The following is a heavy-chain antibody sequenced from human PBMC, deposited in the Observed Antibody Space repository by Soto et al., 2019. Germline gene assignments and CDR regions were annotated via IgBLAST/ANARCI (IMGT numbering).Heavy chain of an antibody. V-gene: IGHV1-46*03. J-gene: IGHJ6*03. Sequence: GASVKVSCKASGYTFTSYYMHWVRQAPGQGLEWMGIINPSGGSTSYAQKFQGRVTITRDTSTSTVYMELSSLRSEDTAVYYCARDATIFGVVIINPYYYYYMDVWGKGTTVTVSS. D-gene: IGHD3-3*01. CDR2: INPSGGST. CDR1: GYTFTSYY. CDR3: ARDATIFGVVIINPYYYYYMDV.